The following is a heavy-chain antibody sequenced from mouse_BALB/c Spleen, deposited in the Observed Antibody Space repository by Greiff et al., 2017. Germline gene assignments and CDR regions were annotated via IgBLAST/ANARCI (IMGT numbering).Heavy chain of an antibody. V-gene: IGHV3-6*02. CDR1: GYSITSGYY. CDR3: AREESYYGNRYAMDY. Sequence: VQLKESGPGLVKPSQSLSLTCSVTGYSITSGYYWNWIRQFPGNKLEWMGYISYDGSNNYNPSLKNRISITRDTSKNQFFLKLNSVSTEDTATYYCAREESYYGNRYAMDYWGQGTSVTVSS. J-gene: IGHJ4*01. D-gene: IGHD2-10*01. CDR2: ISYDGSN.